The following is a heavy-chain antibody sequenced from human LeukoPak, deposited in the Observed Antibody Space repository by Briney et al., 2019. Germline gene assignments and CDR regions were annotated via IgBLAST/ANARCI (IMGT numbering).Heavy chain of an antibody. Sequence: GGSLRLSCAASGFTFSSYAMHWVRQAPGKGLEWVAVISYDGSNKYYADSVKGRFTISRDNSKNTLYLQMNSLRAEDTAVYYCARGQSAGYVDYWGQGTLVTVSS. CDR2: ISYDGSNK. V-gene: IGHV3-30-3*01. J-gene: IGHJ4*02. CDR1: GFTFSSYA. CDR3: ARGQSAGYVDY. D-gene: IGHD3-16*01.